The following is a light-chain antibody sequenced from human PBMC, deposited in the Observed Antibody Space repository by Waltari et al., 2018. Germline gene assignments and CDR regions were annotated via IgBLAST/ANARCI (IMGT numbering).Light chain of an antibody. CDR1: RSNIGAEV. J-gene: IGLJ3*02. V-gene: IGLV1-44*01. CDR2: STN. Sequence: QSVLTQPPSASGTPGQRVTISCSGSRSNIGAEVVNWYQVLPGTAPRLLIYSTNQRPSGVPEGFSGSKSGTSASLAISGLQSEDEADYYCATWDYSLDGQVFGGGTKLTVL. CDR3: ATWDYSLDGQV.